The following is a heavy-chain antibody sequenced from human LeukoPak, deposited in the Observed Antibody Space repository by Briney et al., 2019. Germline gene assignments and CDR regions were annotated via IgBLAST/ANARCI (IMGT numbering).Heavy chain of an antibody. J-gene: IGHJ4*02. Sequence: SETLSLTCTVSLGSISSYYWSWIRQPPGKGLEWIGYIYYSGSTNYNPSLKSRVTISVDTSKNLFPLTLSSVTAAETAVYYCARAVDTWGQGTLVTVSS. CDR2: IYYSGST. CDR3: ARAVDT. D-gene: IGHD5-18*01. V-gene: IGHV4-59*01. CDR1: LGSISSYY.